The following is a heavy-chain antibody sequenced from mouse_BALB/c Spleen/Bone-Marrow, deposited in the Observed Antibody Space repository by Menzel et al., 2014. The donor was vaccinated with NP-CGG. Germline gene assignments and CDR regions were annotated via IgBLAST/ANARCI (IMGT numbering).Heavy chain of an antibody. CDR2: IGYDGSN. CDR1: GYSITSGYY. Sequence: VQLKESGPGLVKPSQSLSLTCSVTGYSITSGYYWNWIRQFPGNKLEWMGYIGYDGSNNYNPSLKNRISITRDTSKNQFFLKLNSVTTEDTATYYCARGNYVDYWGQGTTLTVSS. J-gene: IGHJ2*01. CDR3: ARGNYVDY. V-gene: IGHV3-6*02.